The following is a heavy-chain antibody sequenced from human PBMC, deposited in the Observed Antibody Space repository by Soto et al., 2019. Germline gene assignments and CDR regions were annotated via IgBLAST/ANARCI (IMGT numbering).Heavy chain of an antibody. J-gene: IGHJ4*01. Sequence: GESLKISCEGSGYTFTYYWIGWVRQMPGKGLEWMGVTYPFDSDTRYSPSFQGRVTISAVQSTNTAYLELSRLQASDNAIYYCRRLYGGATTGIDYWCQGTLLTVST. D-gene: IGHD1-26*01. CDR3: RRLYGGATTGIDY. CDR2: TYPFDSDT. CDR1: GYTFTYYW. V-gene: IGHV5-51*01.